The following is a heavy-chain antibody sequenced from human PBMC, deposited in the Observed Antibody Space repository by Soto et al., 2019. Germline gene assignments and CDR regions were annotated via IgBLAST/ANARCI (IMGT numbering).Heavy chain of an antibody. V-gene: IGHV3-15*07. J-gene: IGHJ6*02. D-gene: IGHD3-9*01. CDR1: GFTFSNAW. CDR2: IKSKTDGGTT. Sequence: GGSLRLSCAASGFTFSNAWMNWVRQAPGKGLEWVGRIKSKTDGGTTDYAAPVKGRFTISRDDSKNTLYLQMNSLKTEDTAVYYCTTGKDYDILTGYTDYYYYYGMDVWGQGTTVTVSS. CDR3: TTGKDYDILTGYTDYYYYYGMDV.